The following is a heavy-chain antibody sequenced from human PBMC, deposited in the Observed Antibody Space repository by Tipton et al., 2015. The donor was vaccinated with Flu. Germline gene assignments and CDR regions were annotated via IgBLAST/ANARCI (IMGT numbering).Heavy chain of an antibody. V-gene: IGHV1-18*01. CDR1: GYTFTNYA. Sequence: QVQLVQSGAEVKKPGASVKVSCKASGYTFTNYALSWVRRAPGQGLEWIGWISTYNGDTSYAQKFRGRVTMTTDTSTTTASMELRSLTFDDTALYFCARPNGYTSGRYYFDYWGQGTLVTVSS. CDR3: ARPNGYTSGRYYFDY. D-gene: IGHD6-19*01. J-gene: IGHJ4*02. CDR2: ISTYNGDT.